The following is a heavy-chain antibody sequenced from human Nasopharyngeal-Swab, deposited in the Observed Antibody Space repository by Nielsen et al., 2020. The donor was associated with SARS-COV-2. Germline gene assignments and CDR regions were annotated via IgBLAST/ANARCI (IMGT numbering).Heavy chain of an antibody. J-gene: IGHJ2*01. Sequence: SETLSLTCTVSGGAVTSGDYYWSWIRQPPGKGLEWIGNIHYGGPTMYNPSFESRVTMSIDASENQFSLTLPSVTTADAAVYYCATKLCGGGSCYANDWYFDLWGRGTLVTVSS. D-gene: IGHD2-15*01. CDR2: IHYGGPT. V-gene: IGHV4-61*08. CDR1: GGAVTSGDYY. CDR3: ATKLCGGGSCYANDWYFDL.